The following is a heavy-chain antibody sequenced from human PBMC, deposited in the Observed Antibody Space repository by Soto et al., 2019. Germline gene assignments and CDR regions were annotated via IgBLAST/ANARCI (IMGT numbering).Heavy chain of an antibody. CDR1: GFSFSNYG. CDR2: ISSSSSYI. CDR3: ARSDCTSTSCYVVWFDP. V-gene: IGHV3-21*01. Sequence: LRLSCAASGFSFSNYGMNWVRQAPGKGLEWVSSISSSSSYISYADSVKGRFTISRDNAKNSVYLQMNSLRAEDTAVYYCARSDCTSTSCYVVWFDPWGQGTLVTVSS. J-gene: IGHJ5*02. D-gene: IGHD2-2*01.